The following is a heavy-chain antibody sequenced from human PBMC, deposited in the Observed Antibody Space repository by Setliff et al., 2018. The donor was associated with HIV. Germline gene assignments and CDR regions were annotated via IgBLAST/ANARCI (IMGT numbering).Heavy chain of an antibody. V-gene: IGHV4-4*09. CDR2: IYTSGTT. CDR3: ARLIHTGLLYFDY. CDR1: GVSISGHF. Sequence: SETLSLTCFVSGVSISGHFWGWIRQPPGKGLEWIGYIYTSGTTEYNPPLDSRVTISVDTSRDQFSLNLRSVTAADTALYFCARLIHTGLLYFDYWGPWTLLVTVSS. D-gene: IGHD2-8*02. J-gene: IGHJ4*03.